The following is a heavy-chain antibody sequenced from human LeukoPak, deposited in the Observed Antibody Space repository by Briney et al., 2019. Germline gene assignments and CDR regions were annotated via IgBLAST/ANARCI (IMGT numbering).Heavy chain of an antibody. V-gene: IGHV4-59*08. Sequence: PSETLSLTCTAHADYISSYYWRWVRQPPGRGQEWIGHIYYSGSTNYTPSLKSRVTISLDTSKNQFSLKLRSVTAADTAVYYCARRGSGSYSPFDYWGQGTLFTVSS. CDR2: IYYSGST. D-gene: IGHD3-10*01. J-gene: IGHJ4*02. CDR3: ARRGSGSYSPFDY. CDR1: ADYISSYY.